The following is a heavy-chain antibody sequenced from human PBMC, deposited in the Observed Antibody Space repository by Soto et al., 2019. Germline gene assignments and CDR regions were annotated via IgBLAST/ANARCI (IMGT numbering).Heavy chain of an antibody. CDR1: GYTFTSYD. D-gene: IGHD4-17*01. V-gene: IGHV1-8*01. J-gene: IGHJ4*02. CDR3: AGSTNDYGDRH. CDR2: MNPNSGNA. Sequence: QVQLVQSGAEVKKPGASVKVSCKAPGYTFTSYDINWVRQATGQGLEWMGWMNPNSGNAGYAQKFQGRVTMTRSTSISTAYMELSSLRSEDTAVYYCAGSTNDYGDRHWGQGNLVTVPS.